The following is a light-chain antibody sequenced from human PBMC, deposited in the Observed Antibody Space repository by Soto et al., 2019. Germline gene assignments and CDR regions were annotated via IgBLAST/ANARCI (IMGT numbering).Light chain of an antibody. J-gene: IGKJ4*02. CDR3: QQRNNWPLT. V-gene: IGKV3-11*01. CDR1: RSISTY. Sequence: EIVLTQSAGTLSVSAGERATLSCRASRSISTYLAWYQQKPGQAPRLLIYEALNRATGIPARFSGSGSGTDFTLTISSLEPEDFAVYYCQQRNNWPLTFGGGTKVDIK. CDR2: EAL.